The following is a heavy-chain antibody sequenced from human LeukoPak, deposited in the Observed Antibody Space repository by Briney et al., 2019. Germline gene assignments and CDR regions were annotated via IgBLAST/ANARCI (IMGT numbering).Heavy chain of an antibody. V-gene: IGHV4-39*07. CDR3: ATRRGLLWFGEITFDP. J-gene: IGHJ5*02. CDR2: INHSGST. D-gene: IGHD3-10*01. Sequence: SETLSLTCTVSGGSISSSSYYWGWIRQPPGKGLEWIGEINHSGSTNYNPSLKSRVTISVDTFKNQFSLKLSSVTAADTAVYYCATRRGLLWFGEITFDPWGQGTLVTVSS. CDR1: GGSISSSSYY.